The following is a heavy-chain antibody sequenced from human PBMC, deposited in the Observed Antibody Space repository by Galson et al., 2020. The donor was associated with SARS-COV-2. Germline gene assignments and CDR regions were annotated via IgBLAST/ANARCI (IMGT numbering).Heavy chain of an antibody. Sequence: ASVKVSCKASGGTFSSYAISWVRQAPGQGLEWMGRIIPIFGTANYAQKFQGRVTITADKSTSTAYMELSSLRSEDTAVYYCARGAYYYDSSGYFIDYWGQGTLVTVSS. D-gene: IGHD3-22*01. CDR2: IIPIFGTA. CDR1: GGTFSSYA. V-gene: IGHV1-69*06. J-gene: IGHJ4*02. CDR3: ARGAYYYDSSGYFIDY.